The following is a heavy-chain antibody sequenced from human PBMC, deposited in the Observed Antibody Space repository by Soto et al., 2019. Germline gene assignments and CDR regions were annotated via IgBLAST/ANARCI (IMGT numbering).Heavy chain of an antibody. D-gene: IGHD3-22*01. CDR1: GGSISSTTYY. CDR2: SYYSGTT. V-gene: IGHV4-39*01. J-gene: IGHJ4*02. CDR3: ARTYYYDSSGYGFDY. Sequence: SETLSLTCTVSGGSISSTTYYWAWIRQPPGRGLEWIGSSYYSGTTYYNPSLNSRVTISVDTSKNQFSLKLASVTAADTAVYYCARTYYYDSSGYGFDYWGQGALVTVSS.